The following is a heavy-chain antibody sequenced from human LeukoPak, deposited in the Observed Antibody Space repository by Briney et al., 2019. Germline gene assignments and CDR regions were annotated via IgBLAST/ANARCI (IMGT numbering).Heavy chain of an antibody. CDR1: GFTFSSYG. D-gene: IGHD2-2*01. Sequence: GGSLRLSCAASGFTFSSYGMHWVRQAPGKGLEWVAFIRYDGSNKYYADSVKGRFTISRDNSKNTLYLQMNSLRAEDTAVYYCASLGYCSSTSCRDAFDIWGQGTMVTVSS. J-gene: IGHJ3*02. V-gene: IGHV3-30*02. CDR2: IRYDGSNK. CDR3: ASLGYCSSTSCRDAFDI.